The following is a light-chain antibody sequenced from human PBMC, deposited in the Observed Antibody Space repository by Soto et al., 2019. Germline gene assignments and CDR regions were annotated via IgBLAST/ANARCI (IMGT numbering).Light chain of an antibody. CDR2: EAS. CDR1: QTISSW. V-gene: IGKV1-5*03. CDR3: QHYNSYSWT. Sequence: DIQMTQSPSTLSGSPGDRVTLPCRASQTISSWLAWYQQKPGKARRLLIYEASTFTSGFASRFSGSGSGTEFTLTISSLQSDDFAVYYCQHYNSYSWTFGQGTKVDIK. J-gene: IGKJ1*01.